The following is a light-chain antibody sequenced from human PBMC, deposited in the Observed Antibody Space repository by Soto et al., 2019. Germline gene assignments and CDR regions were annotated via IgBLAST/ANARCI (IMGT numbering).Light chain of an antibody. J-gene: IGKJ2*01. CDR2: GAS. CDR3: QRYNDYQYV. Sequence: DIQMTQSPSTLSASVGDRVTITCRASQSIRNWLAWYQDKPGKAPKLLIYGASSLESGVPSRFSGSASGTEFSLTISTLHPDDFATYYCQRYNDYQYVFGQGTKL. CDR1: QSIRNW. V-gene: IGKV1-5*01.